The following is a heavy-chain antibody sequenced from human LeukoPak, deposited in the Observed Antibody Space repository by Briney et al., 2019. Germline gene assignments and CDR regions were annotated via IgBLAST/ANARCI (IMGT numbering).Heavy chain of an antibody. CDR3: AKSHESGDYRSPNYYYYMDV. Sequence: GGSLRLSCAASGFTFSSYAMSWVRQAPGKGLEWVSAISGSGGNTYYTDSVKGRFTISRDNSKNTLYLQMNSLRGEDTAVYYCAKSHESGDYRSPNYYYYMDVWGKGTTVTVSS. D-gene: IGHD4-17*01. CDR1: GFTFSSYA. V-gene: IGHV3-23*01. J-gene: IGHJ6*03. CDR2: ISGSGGNT.